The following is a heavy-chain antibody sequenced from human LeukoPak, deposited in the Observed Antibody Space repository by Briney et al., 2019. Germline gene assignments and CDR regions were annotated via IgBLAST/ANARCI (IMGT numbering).Heavy chain of an antibody. V-gene: IGHV3-15*01. CDR3: TTEAVSPAFYFDY. CDR2: IKSKTDGGTT. Sequence: PGGSLRLSCAASGFTFSNAWMNWVRQAPGKGLEWVCRIKSKTDGGTTDYAAPVKGRFTISRDDSKNTLYLQMNSLKTEDTAVYYCTTEAVSPAFYFDYWGQGTLVTVSS. J-gene: IGHJ4*02. CDR1: GFTFSNAW. D-gene: IGHD1-14*01.